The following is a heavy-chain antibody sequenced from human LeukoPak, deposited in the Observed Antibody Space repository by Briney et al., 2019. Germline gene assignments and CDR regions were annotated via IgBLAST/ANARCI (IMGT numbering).Heavy chain of an antibody. Sequence: PGGSLRLSCAASGFTFSSYGMHWVRQAPGKGLEWVAVISYDGSNKYYADSVKGRFTISRDNSKNTLYLQMNSLRAEDTAVYYCAGSIGVVYYDGSGPLGYWGQGTLVTVSS. V-gene: IGHV3-30*03. J-gene: IGHJ4*02. D-gene: IGHD3-22*01. CDR1: GFTFSSYG. CDR2: ISYDGSNK. CDR3: AGSIGVVYYDGSGPLGY.